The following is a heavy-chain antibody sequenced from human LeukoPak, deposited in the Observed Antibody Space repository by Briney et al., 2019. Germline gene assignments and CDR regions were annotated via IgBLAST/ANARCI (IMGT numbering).Heavy chain of an antibody. J-gene: IGHJ4*02. CDR2: IRGSGGST. V-gene: IGHV3-23*01. CDR3: AKDAQGTVTTGGYYFDY. D-gene: IGHD4-11*01. CDR1: GFTFSSYA. Sequence: GGSLRLSCAASGFTFSSYAMSWVRQASGKGLEWVSAIRGSGGSTYYADSVKGRFTISRDNSKNTLYLQRNSRRAEDTAVYYCAKDAQGTVTTGGYYFDYWGQGTLVTVSS.